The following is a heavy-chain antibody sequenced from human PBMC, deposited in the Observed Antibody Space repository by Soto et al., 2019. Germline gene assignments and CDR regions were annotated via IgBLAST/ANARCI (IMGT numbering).Heavy chain of an antibody. CDR3: ARATMVRGATTFDY. D-gene: IGHD3-10*01. CDR1: GGSISGYY. CDR2: MYNTGST. V-gene: IGHV4-59*01. J-gene: IGHJ4*02. Sequence: SETLSLTCTVSGGSISGYYWSWIRQPPGKGLEWIGYMYNTGSTVYNPSFKSRVTISVDTSKNQFSLKLNSVTAADTAVYYCARATMVRGATTFDYWGQGTLVTVSS.